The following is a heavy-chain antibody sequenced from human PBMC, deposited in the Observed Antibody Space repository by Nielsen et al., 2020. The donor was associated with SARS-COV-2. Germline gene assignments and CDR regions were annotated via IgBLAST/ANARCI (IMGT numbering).Heavy chain of an antibody. D-gene: IGHD3-9*01. CDR2: VNYRGGT. J-gene: IGHJ5*02. Sequence: SETLSLTCAVYGGSFGGYYWSWIRQPPGKGLEWIGEVNYRGGTNYNPSLKSRVTISMDASKNQFSLKLSSVTAADTAVYYCARFLYDILTGNNWFDPWGQGTLVTVSS. V-gene: IGHV4-34*01. CDR3: ARFLYDILTGNNWFDP. CDR1: GGSFGGYY.